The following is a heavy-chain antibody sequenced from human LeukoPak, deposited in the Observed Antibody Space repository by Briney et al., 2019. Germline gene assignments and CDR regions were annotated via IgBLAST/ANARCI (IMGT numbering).Heavy chain of an antibody. CDR2: IIPIPGIA. V-gene: IGHV1-69*04. Sequence: SVKVSCKASGGTFSSYAISWVRQAPGQGLEWMGRIIPIPGIANYAQKFQGRVTITADKSTSTAYMELSSLRSEDTAVYYCARDRDCSGGSCYSFDYWGQGTLVTVSS. CDR3: ARDRDCSGGSCYSFDY. J-gene: IGHJ4*02. D-gene: IGHD2-15*01. CDR1: GGTFSSYA.